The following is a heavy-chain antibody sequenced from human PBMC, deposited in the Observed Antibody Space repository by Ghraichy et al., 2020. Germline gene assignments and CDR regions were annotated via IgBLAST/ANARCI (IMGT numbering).Heavy chain of an antibody. D-gene: IGHD2/OR15-2a*01. J-gene: IGHJ3*02. CDR1: GYAFTSYF. V-gene: IGHV1-46*03. Sequence: ASVKVSCKASGYAFTSYFVHWVRQAPGQGLEWMAIINPATGSTYYAQKFQGRVTMTRDTSTNTIYMELSSLKSEDTAVYYCSSRKLSDTFDIWGQGTMVTVSS. CDR2: INPATGST. CDR3: SSRKLSDTFDI.